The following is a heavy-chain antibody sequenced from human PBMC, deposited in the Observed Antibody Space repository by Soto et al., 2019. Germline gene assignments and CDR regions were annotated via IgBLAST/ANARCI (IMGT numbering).Heavy chain of an antibody. CDR1: GFTFSSYA. J-gene: IGHJ5*02. Sequence: AGGSLRLSCAASGFTFSSYAMSWVRQAPGKGLEWVSAISGSGGSTYYAGSVKGRFTISRDNAKNSLYLQMNSLRAEDTAVYYCARPYPNMDWFDPWGQGTLVTVSS. V-gene: IGHV3-23*01. CDR3: ARPYPNMDWFDP. D-gene: IGHD2-21*01. CDR2: ISGSGGST.